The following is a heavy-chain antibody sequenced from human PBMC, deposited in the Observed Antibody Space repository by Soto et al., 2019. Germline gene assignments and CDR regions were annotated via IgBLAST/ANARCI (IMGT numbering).Heavy chain of an antibody. J-gene: IGHJ6*02. D-gene: IGHD4-17*01. CDR1: GFTFSSYA. V-gene: IGHV3-30-3*01. Sequence: QVQLVESGGGVVQPGRSLRLSCAASGFTFSSYAMHWVRQAPGKGLEWVAVISYDGSNKYYADSVKGRFTISRDNSKNTLYLQMNSLRAEDTAVYYCARDQAGDYGEYENYYCMDVWGQGTTVTVSS. CDR3: ARDQAGDYGEYENYYCMDV. CDR2: ISYDGSNK.